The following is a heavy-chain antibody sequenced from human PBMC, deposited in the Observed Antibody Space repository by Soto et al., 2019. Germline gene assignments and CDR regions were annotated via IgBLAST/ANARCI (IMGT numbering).Heavy chain of an antibody. V-gene: IGHV5-51*01. D-gene: IGHD3-22*01. Sequence: GESLKISCKGSGYSFTSYWIGWVRQMPGKGLEWMGIIYPGDSDTRYSPSFQGQVTISADKSISTAYLQWSSLKASDTAMYYCARLTWSLTTPVNEYDPWGQGTLVTVSS. CDR2: IYPGDSDT. CDR1: GYSFTSYW. J-gene: IGHJ5*02. CDR3: ARLTWSLTTPVNEYDP.